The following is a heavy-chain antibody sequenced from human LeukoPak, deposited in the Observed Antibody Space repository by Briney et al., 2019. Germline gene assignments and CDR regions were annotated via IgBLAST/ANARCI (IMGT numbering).Heavy chain of an antibody. D-gene: IGHD3-3*01. CDR3: ARGTVFGVATNWFDP. CDR2: MYYSGST. CDR1: GGSISGYC. J-gene: IGHJ5*02. Sequence: SETLSLTGSVSGGSISGYCWSWIRQPPGKGLEWIGDMYYSGSTNYNPSLKSRVTISVDTSKRQISLKLNSVTAADTAVYYCARGTVFGVATNWFDPWGQGTLVTVSS. V-gene: IGHV4-59*01.